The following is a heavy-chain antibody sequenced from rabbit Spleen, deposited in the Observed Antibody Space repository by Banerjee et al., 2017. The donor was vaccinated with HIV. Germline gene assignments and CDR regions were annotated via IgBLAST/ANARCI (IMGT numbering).Heavy chain of an antibody. CDR2: IYTGNYKT. CDR1: GFSFSSGYD. D-gene: IGHD8-1*01. J-gene: IGHJ4*01. Sequence: QQLVESGGGLVKPGASLTLTCTASGFSFSSGYDMCWVRQAPGKGLEWIGCIYTGNYKTYYAGWAKGRFTISKASSTTVTLQMTSLTAADTATYFCARDSGSNDYIDVYFNLWGQGTLVTVS. CDR3: ARDSGSNDYIDVYFNL. V-gene: IGHV1S40*01.